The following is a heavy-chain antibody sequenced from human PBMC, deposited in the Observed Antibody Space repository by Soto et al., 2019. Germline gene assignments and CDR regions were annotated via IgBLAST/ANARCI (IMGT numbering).Heavy chain of an antibody. CDR2: IYYSGST. D-gene: IGHD2-15*01. CDR1: GGSISSYY. V-gene: IGHV4-59*08. CDR3: ARHFGVSGVANYYYYYMDV. Sequence: KPSETLSLTCTVSGGSISSYYWSWIRQPPGKGLEWIGYIYYSGSTNYNPSLKSRVTISVDTSKNQFSLKLSSVTAADTAVYYCARHFGVSGVANYYYYYMDVWGKGTTVTVSS. J-gene: IGHJ6*03.